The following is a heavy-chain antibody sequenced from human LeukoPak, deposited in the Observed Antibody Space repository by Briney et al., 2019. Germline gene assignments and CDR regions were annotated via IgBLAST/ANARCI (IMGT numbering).Heavy chain of an antibody. J-gene: IGHJ4*02. CDR3: ARDYGGYDSSVY. Sequence: GGSLRLSCAASRFTFRTYTMNWVRQAPGKGLEWVSSISSGSSYIYYADSVKGRFTISRDNAKNSLFLQMNSLRAEDTAVYYCARDYGGYDSSVYWGQGSLVTVSS. CDR2: ISSGSSYI. V-gene: IGHV3-21*01. D-gene: IGHD5-12*01. CDR1: RFTFRTYT.